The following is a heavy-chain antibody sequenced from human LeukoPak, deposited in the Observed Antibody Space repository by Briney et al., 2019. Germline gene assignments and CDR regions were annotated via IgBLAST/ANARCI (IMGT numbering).Heavy chain of an antibody. D-gene: IGHD3-22*01. V-gene: IGHV2-5*01. CDR2: IYWNDEK. Sequence: SGPTLAKPTQTLTLTCTLSGLSLSTGGVGVGWVRQPPGKALEWLALIYWNDEKRYSTSLKSRLTITKDTSKNQVVLTMTNMDPVDTATYYCAHRRIELYDSSGGFYFDYWGQGTLVTVSS. CDR3: AHRRIELYDSSGGFYFDY. CDR1: GLSLSTGGVG. J-gene: IGHJ4*02.